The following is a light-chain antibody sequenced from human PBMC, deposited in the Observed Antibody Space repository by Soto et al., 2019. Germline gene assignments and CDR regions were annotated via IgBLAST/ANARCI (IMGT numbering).Light chain of an antibody. CDR3: SSYAGSNNLV. V-gene: IGLV2-8*01. CDR1: SSEVGAYDY. J-gene: IGLJ2*01. Sequence: QSALTQPPSASGSPGQSVTISCTGTSSEVGAYDYVSWYQQHPGKAPKLMISEVSERPSGVPDRFSGSKSGNTASLTVSGLQAEDEADYYCSSYAGSNNLVFGGGTKVTVL. CDR2: EVS.